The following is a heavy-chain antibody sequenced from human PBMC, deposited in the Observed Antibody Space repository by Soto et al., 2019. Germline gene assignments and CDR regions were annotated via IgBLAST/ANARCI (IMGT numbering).Heavy chain of an antibody. Sequence: GGSLRLSCAASGFTFSDYYMSWIRQAPGKGLEWVSYISSSSYTNYADSVKGRFTISRDNAKNSLYLQMNSLRAEDTAVYYCATGVGYCSGGSCPTYFSAFDIWGQGTMVTVSS. V-gene: IGHV3-11*06. CDR1: GFTFSDYY. CDR3: ATGVGYCSGGSCPTYFSAFDI. D-gene: IGHD2-15*01. J-gene: IGHJ3*02. CDR2: ISSSSYT.